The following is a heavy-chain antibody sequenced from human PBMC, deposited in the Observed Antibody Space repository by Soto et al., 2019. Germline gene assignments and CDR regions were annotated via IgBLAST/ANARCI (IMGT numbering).Heavy chain of an antibody. CDR3: ARGTYYYDSSGYYKTRAEYFQH. CDR1: GGTFISYS. J-gene: IGHJ1*01. Sequence: SVKVSCKSSGGTFISYSISWGRQAPGQGLEWMGGIIPIFGTANYAQKFQGRVTITADESTSTAYMELSSLRSEDTAVYYCARGTYYYDSSGYYKTRAEYFQHWGQGTLVTVSS. D-gene: IGHD3-22*01. CDR2: IIPIFGTA. V-gene: IGHV1-69*13.